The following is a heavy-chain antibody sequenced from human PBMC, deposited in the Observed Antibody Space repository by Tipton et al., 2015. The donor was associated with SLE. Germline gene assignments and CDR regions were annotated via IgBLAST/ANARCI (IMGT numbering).Heavy chain of an antibody. CDR3: ARNGFYSLDY. Sequence: GSLRLSCAVSSGSISSSDWWSWVRQPPGKGLEWIGEIYRSGSATYNPSLKSRVTISMDKSKDQFPLNLASVTPADTAVYYCARNGFYSLDYWGQGTLVTVSS. CDR2: IYRSGSA. CDR1: SGSISSSDW. V-gene: IGHV4-4*02. J-gene: IGHJ4*02. D-gene: IGHD3-22*01.